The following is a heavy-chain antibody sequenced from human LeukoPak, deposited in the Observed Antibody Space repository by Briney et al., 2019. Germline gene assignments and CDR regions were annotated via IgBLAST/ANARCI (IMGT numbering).Heavy chain of an antibody. Sequence: GGSLRLSCAASAFTFSDIWMHWVRQVPGKGPVWVCRINPDGSGTSYADSVEGRFIISRDNAKKTLYVQMNSLRVEDTAVYYCVRDRGASPYPPHGRWFDPWGQGTLVTVSS. CDR1: AFTFSDIW. CDR2: INPDGSGT. D-gene: IGHD2-21*01. V-gene: IGHV3-74*01. CDR3: VRDRGASPYPPHGRWFDP. J-gene: IGHJ5*02.